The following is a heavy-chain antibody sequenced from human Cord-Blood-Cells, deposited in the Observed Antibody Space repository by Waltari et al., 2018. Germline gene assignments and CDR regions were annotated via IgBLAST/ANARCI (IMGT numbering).Heavy chain of an antibody. V-gene: IGHV4-34*01. D-gene: IGHD6-13*01. CDR2: INHSGST. CDR1: GGSFSGYY. J-gene: IGHJ4*02. Sequence: QVQLQPWGAGLLKPSETLSLTCAVYGGSFSGYYWSWIRQPPGKGLEWIGEINHSGSTNYNPSLKSRVTISVDTSKNQFSLKLSSVTAADTAVYYCARGELIAAAYYFDYWGQGTLVTVSS. CDR3: ARGELIAAAYYFDY.